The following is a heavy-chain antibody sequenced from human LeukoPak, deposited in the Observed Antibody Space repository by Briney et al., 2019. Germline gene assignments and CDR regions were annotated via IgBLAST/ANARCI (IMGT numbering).Heavy chain of an antibody. Sequence: PSETLSLTCTVSGGSISSYYWSWIRQPPGKGLEWIGYIYYSGSTNYNPSLKSRVTISVDTSKNQFSLKLSSVTAADTAVYYCARRPAYYYDNSGSARAFDIWGQGTMVTVSS. CDR1: GGSISSYY. D-gene: IGHD3-22*01. V-gene: IGHV4-59*08. CDR2: IYYSGST. CDR3: ARRPAYYYDNSGSARAFDI. J-gene: IGHJ3*02.